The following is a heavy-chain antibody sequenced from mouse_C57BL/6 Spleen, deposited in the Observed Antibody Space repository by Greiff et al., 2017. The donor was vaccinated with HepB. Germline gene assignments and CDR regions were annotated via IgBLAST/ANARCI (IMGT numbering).Heavy chain of an antibody. J-gene: IGHJ3*01. CDR1: GYTFTDYE. CDR3: TRPYDYAFAY. Sequence: QVQLKQSGAELVRPGASVTLSCKASGYTFTDYEMHWVKQTPVHGLEWIGAIDPETGGTAYNQKFKGKAILTADKSSSTAYMELRSLTSEDSAVYYCTRPYDYAFAYWGQGTLVTVSA. CDR2: IDPETGGT. D-gene: IGHD2-4*01. V-gene: IGHV1-15*01.